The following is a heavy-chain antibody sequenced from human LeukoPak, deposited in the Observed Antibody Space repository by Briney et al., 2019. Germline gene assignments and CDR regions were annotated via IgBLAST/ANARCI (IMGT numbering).Heavy chain of an antibody. CDR2: INPNSGGT. D-gene: IGHD3-3*01. CDR3: ARVVQYYDFWSGYSSFDY. J-gene: IGHJ4*02. V-gene: IGHV1-2*02. Sequence: GASVKVSCKASGYTFTGYYMYWVRQAPGQGLEWMGWINPNSGGTNYAQKFQGRVTMTRDTSISTAYMELSRLRSDDTAVYYCARVVQYYDFWSGYSSFDYWGQGTLVTVSS. CDR1: GYTFTGYY.